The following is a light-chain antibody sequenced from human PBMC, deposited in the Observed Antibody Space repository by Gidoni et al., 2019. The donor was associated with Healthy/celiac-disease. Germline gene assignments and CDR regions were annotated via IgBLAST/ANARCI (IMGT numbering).Light chain of an antibody. J-gene: IGKJ4*01. CDR3: QQYDNLPLT. V-gene: IGKV1-33*01. Sequence: DIRNTHSTSSLSASVGDRVTITCQASQDISNYVNWYQPKPGKEPKLLIYDVSNLETGVPSSFRGRGSGTDFTFTISSLQPEDIAKYYCQQYDNLPLTFGGGTKVEIK. CDR2: DVS. CDR1: QDISNY.